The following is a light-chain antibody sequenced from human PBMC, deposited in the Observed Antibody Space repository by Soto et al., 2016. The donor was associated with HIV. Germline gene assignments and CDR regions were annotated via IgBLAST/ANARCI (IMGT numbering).Light chain of an antibody. J-gene: IGLJ1*01. V-gene: IGLV3-21*03. Sequence: SYELSQPPSMSVAPGKTATITCGGNNIGSRSVHWYQQKPGQAPVLVVYDDNDRPSGIPERFSGSNSGNTATLTISRVEAGDEADYYCQVWDTSSDHPGKNVFGTGTRVTVL. CDR3: QVWDTSSDHPGKNV. CDR1: NIGSRS. CDR2: DDN.